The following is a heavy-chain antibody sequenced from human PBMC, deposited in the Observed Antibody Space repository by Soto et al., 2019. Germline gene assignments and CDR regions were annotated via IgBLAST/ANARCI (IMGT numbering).Heavy chain of an antibody. CDR1: GFTFSDHY. V-gene: IGHV3-72*01. CDR2: IRNKANSYTT. J-gene: IGHJ4*02. CDR3: ARVGLKRHRGSSRPFDY. D-gene: IGHD1-26*01. Sequence: EVQLVESGGGLVQPGGSLRLSCAASGFTFSDHYMDWVRQAPGKGLEWVARIRNKANSYTTEYAASVRGRFIISRDDSTNSLYLQTNSLKTEDTAVDYCARVGLKRHRGSSRPFDYWGQGTLLTVSS.